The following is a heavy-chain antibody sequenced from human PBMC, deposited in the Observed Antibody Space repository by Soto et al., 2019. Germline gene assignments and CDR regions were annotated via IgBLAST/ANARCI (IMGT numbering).Heavy chain of an antibody. CDR3: ARERYSGYDLYYYYYMDV. J-gene: IGHJ6*03. D-gene: IGHD5-12*01. Sequence: SETLSLTCAVYGGSFSGYYWSWIRQPPGKGLEWIGEINHSGSTNYNPSLKSRVTISVDTSKNQFSLKLSSVTAADTAVYYCARERYSGYDLYYYYYMDVWGKGTTVTVSS. CDR2: INHSGST. CDR1: GGSFSGYY. V-gene: IGHV4-34*01.